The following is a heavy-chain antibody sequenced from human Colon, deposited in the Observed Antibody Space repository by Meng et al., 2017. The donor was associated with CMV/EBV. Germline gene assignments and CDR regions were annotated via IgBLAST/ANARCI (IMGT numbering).Heavy chain of an antibody. Sequence: SLEISCSAPGFTFDDYAMQLVRQVPGKGLEWVSGINRNGGGLGYADSVKGRFTISRDNAKNSLSLQMNSVRPEDTDLYYCEKVGAGTTLLSCFDYWGQGTRVTVS. CDR3: EKVGAGTTLLSCFDY. J-gene: IGHJ4*02. V-gene: IGHV3-9*01. CDR2: INRNGGGL. CDR1: GFTFDDYA. D-gene: IGHD2/OR15-2a*01.